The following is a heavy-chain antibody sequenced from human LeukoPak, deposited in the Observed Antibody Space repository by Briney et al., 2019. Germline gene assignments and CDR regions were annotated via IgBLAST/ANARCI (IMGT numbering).Heavy chain of an antibody. CDR1: GGSISSSTYY. V-gene: IGHV4-61*02. CDR3: ARGRSSSYRRMGRDY. J-gene: IGHJ4*02. CDR2: IYTSGST. Sequence: SETLSLTCTVSGGSISSSTYYWSWIRQPAGKGLEWIGRIYTSGSTNYNPSLKSRVTMSVDTSKNQFSLKLSSVTAADTAVYYCARGRSSSYRRMGRDYWGQGTLVTVSS. D-gene: IGHD6-13*01.